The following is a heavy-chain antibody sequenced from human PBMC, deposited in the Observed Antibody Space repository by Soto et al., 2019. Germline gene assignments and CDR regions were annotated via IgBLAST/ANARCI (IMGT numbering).Heavy chain of an antibody. CDR1: GDSIISSDFY. CDR3: VRHSLEHRKNNWFDP. V-gene: IGHV4-39*01. CDR2: IFYLGSS. Sequence: SETLSLTCTVSGDSIISSDFYWGWVRQPPGKGLEWIGSIFYLGSSYYNPSLKSRVTMSVDTSKNQFSLRLRSVTAADTALYFCVRHSLEHRKNNWFDPWGQGIMVT. J-gene: IGHJ5*02.